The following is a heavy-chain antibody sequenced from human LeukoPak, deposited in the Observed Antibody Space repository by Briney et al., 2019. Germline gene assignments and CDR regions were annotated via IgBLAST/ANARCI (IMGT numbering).Heavy chain of an antibody. J-gene: IGHJ3*02. CDR3: AKAGGGDSSGLDAFDI. D-gene: IGHD3-22*01. CDR1: GFTFSSYG. V-gene: IGHV3-30*18. Sequence: GGSLRLSCAASGFTFSSYGMHWVRQAPGKGLGWVAVISYDGSNKYYADSVKGRFTISRDNSKNALYLQMNSLRAEDTAVYYCAKAGGGDSSGLDAFDIWGQGTMVTVSS. CDR2: ISYDGSNK.